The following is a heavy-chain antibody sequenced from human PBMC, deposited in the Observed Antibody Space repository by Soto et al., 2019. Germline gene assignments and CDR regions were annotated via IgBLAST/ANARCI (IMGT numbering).Heavy chain of an antibody. D-gene: IGHD2-21*02. J-gene: IGHJ4*02. V-gene: IGHV4-4*07. Sequence: SETLSLTCIVSGVSVTSYTWSWVRQPANKGLEWIGRVFSSVSATYNPSLKSRVSISMDTAENRISLKLDSVTAADAGVYFCARDGMTTGDTWGPGTLVTVS. CDR2: VFSSVSA. CDR1: GVSVTSYT. CDR3: ARDGMTTGDT.